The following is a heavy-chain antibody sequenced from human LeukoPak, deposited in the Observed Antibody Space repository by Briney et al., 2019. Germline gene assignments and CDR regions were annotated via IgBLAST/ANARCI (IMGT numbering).Heavy chain of an antibody. CDR3: ARAGRELLRLDY. Sequence: PSDTLSLTCTVSGGSISSYYWSWIRQPPGKGLEWIGYIYYTGSTNYNPSLKSRITISVDTSKNQFSLKLNSLTAADTAVYYCARAGRELLRLDYWGQGTLVTVSS. CDR1: GGSISSYY. J-gene: IGHJ4*02. CDR2: IYYTGST. D-gene: IGHD1-26*01. V-gene: IGHV4-59*07.